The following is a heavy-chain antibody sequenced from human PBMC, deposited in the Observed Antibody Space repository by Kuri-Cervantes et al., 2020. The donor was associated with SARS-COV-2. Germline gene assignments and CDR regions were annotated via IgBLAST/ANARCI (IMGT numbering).Heavy chain of an antibody. CDR1: GYTFTSYG. V-gene: IGHV1-24*01. CDR2: FDPEDGET. D-gene: IGHD3-9*01. J-gene: IGHJ4*02. Sequence: ASVKVSCKASGYTFTSYGISWVRQAPGQGLEWMGGFDPEDGETIYAQKFQGRVTMTEDTSTDTAYMELSSLRSEDTAVYYCAASPAVLTGYFPLSYWGQGTLVTVSS. CDR3: AASPAVLTGYFPLSY.